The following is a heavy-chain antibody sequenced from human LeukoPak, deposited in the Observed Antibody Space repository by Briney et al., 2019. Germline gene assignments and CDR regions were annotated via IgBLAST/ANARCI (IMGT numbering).Heavy chain of an antibody. J-gene: IGHJ4*02. CDR2: IGVAGDT. CDR1: GFTFSSYG. V-gene: IGHV3-13*01. D-gene: IGHD5-18*01. Sequence: PGGSLRLSCAASGFTFSSYGMHWARQVTGKGLEWVSAIGVAGDTYYLGSVKGRFTISRENAKNSLYLQMNSLRAGDTAVYYCARADLRGYSLDYWGQGTLVTVSS. CDR3: ARADLRGYSLDY.